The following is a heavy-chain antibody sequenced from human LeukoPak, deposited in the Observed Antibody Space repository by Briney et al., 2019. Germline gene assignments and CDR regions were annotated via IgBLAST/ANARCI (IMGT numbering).Heavy chain of an antibody. D-gene: IGHD6-13*01. CDR1: GGSIRSYY. V-gene: IGHV4-59*01. CDR2: IYYSGST. J-gene: IGHJ4*02. CDR3: ARRVYSTSWSYYFDY. Sequence: SETLSLSCTVSGGSIRSYYWSWIRQPPGKGLEWIGYIYYSGSTNYNPSLKSRVTISVGTSRNQFSLKLSSVTAADTAVYYCARRVYSTSWSYYFDYWGQGTLVTVSS.